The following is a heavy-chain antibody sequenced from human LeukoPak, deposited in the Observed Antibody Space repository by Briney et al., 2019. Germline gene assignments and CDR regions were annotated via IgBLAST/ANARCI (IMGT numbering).Heavy chain of an antibody. CDR3: ARPYAAVNFYYMDV. V-gene: IGHV1-46*01. CDR2: INPSGGST. D-gene: IGHD3-16*01. CDR1: GYTFTSYY. Sequence: ASVKVSCKASGYTFTSYYMHWVRQAPGQGLEWMGIINPSGGSTSYAQKFQGRVTMTRDTSTSTAYMELSSLTSEDTAVYFCARPYAAVNFYYMDVWGKGTTVTVSS. J-gene: IGHJ6*03.